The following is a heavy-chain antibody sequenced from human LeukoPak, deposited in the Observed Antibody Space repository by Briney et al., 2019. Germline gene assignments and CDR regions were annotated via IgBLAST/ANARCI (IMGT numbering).Heavy chain of an antibody. Sequence: GGSLRLSCAASGFTFSSYSMNWVRRAPGKGLEWVSYISSSSSTIYYADSVKGQFTISRDDAKNSLYLQMNSLRAEDTAVYYCARLGYYGMDVWGQGTTVTVSS. CDR3: ARLGYYGMDV. V-gene: IGHV3-48*04. CDR1: GFTFSSYS. CDR2: ISSSSSTI. J-gene: IGHJ6*02.